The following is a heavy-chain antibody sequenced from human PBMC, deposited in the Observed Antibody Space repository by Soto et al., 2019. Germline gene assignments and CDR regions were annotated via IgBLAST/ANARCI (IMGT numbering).Heavy chain of an antibody. J-gene: IGHJ4*02. CDR1: GGSMRNYF. V-gene: IGHV4-59*01. D-gene: IGHD6-13*01. CDR3: AAGEASSRNLAPYYLDF. Sequence: SETLSLTCTVSGGSMRNYFWTWIRQPPGKGLEWIGYIHYSGTTSFFPSYNPSLRSRVTISEDPSKNQFSLKLLSVTTADTAVYFCAAGEASSRNLAPYYLDFWGQGTLVTVSS. CDR2: IHYSGTT.